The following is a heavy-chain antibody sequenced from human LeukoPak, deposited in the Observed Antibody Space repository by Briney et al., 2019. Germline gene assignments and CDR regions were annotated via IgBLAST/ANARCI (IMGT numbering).Heavy chain of an antibody. Sequence: GESLKISCKGSGYSFTSYWIGWVRQMPGKGLEWMGIIYPGDSDTRYSPSFQGQVTISADKSISTAYLQWSSLKASDTAMYYCARPHYDSSGYYWAYYFDYWGQGTLVTVSS. CDR3: ARPHYDSSGYYWAYYFDY. V-gene: IGHV5-51*01. CDR1: GYSFTSYW. J-gene: IGHJ4*02. D-gene: IGHD3-22*01. CDR2: IYPGDSDT.